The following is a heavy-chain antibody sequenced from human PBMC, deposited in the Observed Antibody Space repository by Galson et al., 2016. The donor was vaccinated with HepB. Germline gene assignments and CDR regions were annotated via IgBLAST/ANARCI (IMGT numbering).Heavy chain of an antibody. CDR3: AREVGSHGEGYYSDH. D-gene: IGHD1-26*01. CDR2: SNNDDSVI. Sequence: SLRLSCAASGFSFSGYSFNWVRQAPGKALEWLAYSNNDDSVIYYADSVKGRFTISRDNGKNSLYLQMTSLRVGDTAFYYCAREVGSHGEGYYSDHWGQGTLVTVSS. J-gene: IGHJ4*02. V-gene: IGHV3-48*01. CDR1: GFSFSGYS.